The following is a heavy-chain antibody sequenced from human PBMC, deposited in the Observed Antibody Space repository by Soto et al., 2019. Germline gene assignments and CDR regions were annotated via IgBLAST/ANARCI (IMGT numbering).Heavy chain of an antibody. J-gene: IGHJ4*02. V-gene: IGHV3-9*01. CDR2: ISWNSGSI. Sequence: PGGSLRLSCAASGFTFDDYAMHWVRQAPGKGLEWVSGISWNSGSIGYADSVKGRFTISRDNAKNSLYLQMNSLGAEDTALYYCARHSSGIDYWGQGTLVTVSS. D-gene: IGHD6-19*01. CDR1: GFTFDDYA. CDR3: ARHSSGIDY.